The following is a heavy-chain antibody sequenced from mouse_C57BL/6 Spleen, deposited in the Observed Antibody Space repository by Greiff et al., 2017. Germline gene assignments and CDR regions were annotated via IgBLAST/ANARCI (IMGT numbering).Heavy chain of an antibody. CDR1: GFSLTSYG. Sequence: VKLVESGPGLVAPSQSLSITCTVSGFSLTSYGVDWVRQSPGKGLEWLGVIWGVGSTNYNSALKSRLSISKDNSKSQVFLKMDSLQTDDTAMYYCASLYGYDGFAYWGQGTLVTVSA. CDR2: IWGVGST. D-gene: IGHD2-2*01. V-gene: IGHV2-6*01. CDR3: ASLYGYDGFAY. J-gene: IGHJ3*01.